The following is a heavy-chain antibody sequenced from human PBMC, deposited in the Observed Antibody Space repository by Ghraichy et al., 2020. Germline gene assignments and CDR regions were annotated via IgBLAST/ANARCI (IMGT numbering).Heavy chain of an antibody. Sequence: GGSLRLSCAASGFTFSDYYMSWIRQAPGKGLEWVSYISSSGSTIYYADSVKGRFTISRDNAKNSLYLQMNSLRAEDTAVYYCARGGPTSKRITMLVVVDAFDIWGQGKMVTVPS. CDR3: ARGGPTSKRITMLVVVDAFDI. D-gene: IGHD3-22*01. J-gene: IGHJ3*02. V-gene: IGHV3-11*01. CDR1: GFTFSDYY. CDR2: ISSSGSTI.